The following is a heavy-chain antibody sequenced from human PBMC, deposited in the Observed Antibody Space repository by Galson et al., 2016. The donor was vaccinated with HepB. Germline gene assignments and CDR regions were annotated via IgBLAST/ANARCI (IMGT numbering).Heavy chain of an antibody. D-gene: IGHD6-19*01. J-gene: IGHJ4*02. CDR3: ARVSFISGWYYFDY. CDR1: GFSLTTGGVG. V-gene: IGHV2-5*02. CDR2: IFWDDDN. Sequence: PALVKPPQTLTLTCTVSGFSLTTGGVGVGWIRQPPGKALEWLALIFWDDDNRYSPSLKRRLTITKDTSKNQVVLTMTNMDPVDTATYYCARVSFISGWYYFDYWGQGTLVTASS.